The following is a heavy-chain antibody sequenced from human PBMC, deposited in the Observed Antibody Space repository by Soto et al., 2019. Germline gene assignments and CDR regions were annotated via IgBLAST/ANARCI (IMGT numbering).Heavy chain of an antibody. CDR3: ARKGEEGWFDP. D-gene: IGHD2-21*01. CDR2: IYYSGRT. V-gene: IGHV4-28*01. Sequence: QVQLQESGPGLVKPSDTLSLTCAVSGYPISSSTSWGWIRQPPGKGLEWIGHIYYSGRTYYNPSLKSRVTMSVDTSKNRFSLKLSSVTAVDTAVYYCARKGEEGWFDPWGQGTLVTVSS. J-gene: IGHJ5*02. CDR1: GYPISSSTS.